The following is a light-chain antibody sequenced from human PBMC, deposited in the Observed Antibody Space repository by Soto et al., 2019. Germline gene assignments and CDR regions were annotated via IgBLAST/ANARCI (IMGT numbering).Light chain of an antibody. J-gene: IGKJ5*01. V-gene: IGKV3-20*01. Sequence: EIVLTQSPGTLSLSPGERATLSCRASQSVSSSYFAWYQQKPGQAPRLLIYGASSRATGIPDRFSGSGSGEDVALIISRREPEDFAVYYCQQYGSSPTFGQGTRLEIK. CDR1: QSVSSSY. CDR3: QQYGSSPT. CDR2: GAS.